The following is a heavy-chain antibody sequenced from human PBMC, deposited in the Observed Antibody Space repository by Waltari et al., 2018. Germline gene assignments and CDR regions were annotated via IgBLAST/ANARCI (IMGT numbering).Heavy chain of an antibody. CDR2: IIPIFGTA. V-gene: IGHV1-69*14. CDR3: ARSQGSGSYFYYYYMDV. CDR1: VGTFSSYA. J-gene: IGHJ6*03. D-gene: IGHD3-10*01. Sequence: QVQLVQSGAEVTKPGSSVKVSCKASVGTFSSYAISWVRQAPGQGLEWMGGIIPIFGTANYAQKFQGRVTITADKSTSTAYMELSSLRSEDTAVYYCARSQGSGSYFYYYYMDVWGKGTTVTVSS.